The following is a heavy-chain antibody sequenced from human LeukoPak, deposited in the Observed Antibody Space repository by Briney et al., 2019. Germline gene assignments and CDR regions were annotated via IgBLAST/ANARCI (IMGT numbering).Heavy chain of an antibody. Sequence: SGTLSLTRAVAGGSISSSNWWSWVRQPPGKGLEWIGEIYHSGTTNYNPSLKSRVTISVDKSKNQFSLKLTSVTAADTAVYYCAREVRAAAGTFDYWGQGTLVTVSS. CDR2: IYHSGTT. J-gene: IGHJ4*02. CDR3: AREVRAAAGTFDY. CDR1: GGSISSSNW. V-gene: IGHV4-4*02. D-gene: IGHD6-13*01.